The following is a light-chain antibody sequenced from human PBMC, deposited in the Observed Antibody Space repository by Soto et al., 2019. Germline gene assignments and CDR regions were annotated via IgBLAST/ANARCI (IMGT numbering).Light chain of an antibody. CDR3: SSLASSCPYV. V-gene: IGLV2-8*01. Sequence: QSALTQPPSASGSPGQSVTISCTGTRNDVGGYNFVSWYQQHPGKAPKLLIYEVTQRPSGVPDRFSASKSGNTASLTISGLQAEDEADYYCSSLASSCPYVFGTGTKLTVL. J-gene: IGLJ1*01. CDR2: EVT. CDR1: RNDVGGYNF.